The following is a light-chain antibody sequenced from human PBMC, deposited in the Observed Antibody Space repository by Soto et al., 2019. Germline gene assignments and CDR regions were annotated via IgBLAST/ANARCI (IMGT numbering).Light chain of an antibody. J-gene: IGKJ4*01. Sequence: DIVMTQSPDSLAVSLGEGATINCKSSQSVLYSSNNKNYLAWYQQKPGQAPKLLIYWASTRESGVPDRFSGSGSGTDFTLTISSLQAEDVAVYYCQQYYSTPPTFGGGTKVEIK. CDR2: WAS. V-gene: IGKV4-1*01. CDR1: QSVLYSSNNKNY. CDR3: QQYYSTPPT.